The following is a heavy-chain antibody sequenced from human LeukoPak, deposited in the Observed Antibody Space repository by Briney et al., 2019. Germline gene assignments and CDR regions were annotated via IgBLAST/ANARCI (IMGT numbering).Heavy chain of an antibody. CDR2: INSDESST. CDR3: LRDLNWSLDQ. D-gene: IGHD1-20*01. J-gene: IGHJ4*02. V-gene: IGHV3-74*01. Sequence: PGGSLRLSCAASGFIFSSYWMHWVRQVPGKGLVWVSRINSDESSTTYADSVKGRFTISRDNAKNTLYLQMNSLRAEDTAVYYCLRDLNWSLDQWGQGTLVTVSS. CDR1: GFIFSSYW.